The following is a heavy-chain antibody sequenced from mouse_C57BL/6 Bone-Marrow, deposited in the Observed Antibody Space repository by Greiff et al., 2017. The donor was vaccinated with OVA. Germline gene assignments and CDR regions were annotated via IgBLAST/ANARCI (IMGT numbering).Heavy chain of an antibody. CDR1: AYEFPSHD. Sequence: EVMLVESGGGLVQPGESLKLSCESNAYEFPSHDMSWVRKTPEKRLELVAAINSDGGSTYYPDTMERRFIISRDNTKKTLYLQMSSLRSEDTALYYCARRGGGSSIYWYFDVWGTGTTVTVSS. CDR2: INSDGGST. J-gene: IGHJ1*03. CDR3: ARRGGGSSIYWYFDV. D-gene: IGHD1-1*01. V-gene: IGHV5-2*03.